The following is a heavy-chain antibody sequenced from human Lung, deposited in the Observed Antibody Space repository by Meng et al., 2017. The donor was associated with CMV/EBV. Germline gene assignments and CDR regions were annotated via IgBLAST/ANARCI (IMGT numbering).Heavy chain of an antibody. Sequence: QVQLVQSGAEVKKPGASLKLSCKASGYTFTDYYRHWVRQAPGQGLEWMGWINLNSGGTHDSQNFQGRVTMTTNTSISTAYMELSRLTSDDTAVYYCAGDKGWSGYDVWGQGTLVTVFS. CDR2: INLNSGGT. CDR3: AGDKGWSGYDV. J-gene: IGHJ4*02. CDR1: GYTFTDYY. D-gene: IGHD3-3*01. V-gene: IGHV1-2*02.